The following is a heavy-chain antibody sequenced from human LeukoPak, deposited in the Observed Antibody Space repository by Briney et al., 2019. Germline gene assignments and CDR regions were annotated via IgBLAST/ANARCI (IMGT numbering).Heavy chain of an antibody. CDR1: GFTFSTYG. Sequence: AGSLKLSCAGSGFTFSTYGGSWVRQAPGKGLVWVSRINIDGSSTSYAATVKGRFTISRDNGKNTLYLQMNSLRPEDKAVYYCARLYGGYGDYYFDYWGQGTLVTVS. V-gene: IGHV3-74*01. J-gene: IGHJ4*02. D-gene: IGHD4-17*01. CDR3: ARLYGGYGDYYFDY. CDR2: INIDGSST.